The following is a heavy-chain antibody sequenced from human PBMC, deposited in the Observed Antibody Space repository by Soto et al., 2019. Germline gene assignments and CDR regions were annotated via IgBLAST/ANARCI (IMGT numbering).Heavy chain of an antibody. Sequence: QVQLQESGPGLVKPSETLSLTCTVSGGSISSYYWSWIRQPAGKGLEWIGHIYSSGSSNYNPSLKSRVTMSVDTSKNQFSLKVSSLTAADTAVYYRARGGDSSGYYYASDYSGQGTLVTVSS. J-gene: IGHJ4*02. CDR1: GGSISSYY. CDR2: IYSSGSS. CDR3: ARGGDSSGYYYASDY. D-gene: IGHD3-22*01. V-gene: IGHV4-4*07.